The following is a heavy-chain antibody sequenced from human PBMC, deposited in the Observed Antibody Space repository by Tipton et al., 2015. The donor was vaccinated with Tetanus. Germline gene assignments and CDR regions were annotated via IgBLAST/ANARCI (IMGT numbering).Heavy chain of an antibody. CDR2: ITGSSDTI. V-gene: IGHV3-48*02. J-gene: IGHJ6*02. CDR3: ARVGLGLYSMDA. Sequence: AVSGYIFTGYSINWVRQAPGKGLDWVSYITGSSDTIYYADSVKGRFTISRDNTKNSVYLQMSSLRDEDTAVYYCARVGLGLYSMDAWGQGTTVTVSS. D-gene: IGHD3-10*01. CDR1: GYIFTGYS.